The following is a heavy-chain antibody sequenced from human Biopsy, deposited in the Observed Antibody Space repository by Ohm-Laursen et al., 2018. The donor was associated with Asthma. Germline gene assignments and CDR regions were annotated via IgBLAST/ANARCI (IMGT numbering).Heavy chain of an antibody. J-gene: IGHJ5*02. D-gene: IGHD4-17*01. CDR1: GGSINIGDYY. Sequence: TLSLTCTVSGGSINIGDYYWSWIRQHPGKGLEWIGYIYYSGSTYYNPSLKSRVSILIDTSKNQFSLRLSSVTAADTAMYYCARTTYGDDGFDPWGQGTLVTVSS. CDR3: ARTTYGDDGFDP. V-gene: IGHV4-31*03. CDR2: IYYSGST.